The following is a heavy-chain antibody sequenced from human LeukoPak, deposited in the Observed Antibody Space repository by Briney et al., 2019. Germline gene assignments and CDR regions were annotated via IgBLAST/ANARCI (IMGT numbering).Heavy chain of an antibody. CDR2: IYSGGNS. CDR3: ARDGISLSYFYGMDV. V-gene: IGHV3-53*01. J-gene: IGHJ6*02. D-gene: IGHD2/OR15-2a*01. Sequence: GGSLRLSCVASGFTVRSNYMNWVRQAPGKGLEWVSVIYSGGNSFYADSVKGRFTISRDNSKNTLYLQMNSLRAEDTAVYYCARDGISLSYFYGMDVWGQGTTVTVSS. CDR1: GFTVRSNY.